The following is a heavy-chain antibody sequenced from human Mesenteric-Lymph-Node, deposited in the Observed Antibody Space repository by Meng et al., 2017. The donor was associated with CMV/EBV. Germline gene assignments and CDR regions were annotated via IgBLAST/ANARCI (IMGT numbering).Heavy chain of an antibody. J-gene: IGHJ5*02. Sequence: ASVKVSCKASGYTFTDYYIHWVRQATGQGLEWMGWMNPNSGNTGYAQKFQGRVTMTRNTSISTAYMELSSLRSEDTAVYYCARGLRYCSSTSCYYNWFDPWGQGTLVTVSS. CDR2: MNPNSGNT. D-gene: IGHD2-2*01. CDR3: ARGLRYCSSTSCYYNWFDP. V-gene: IGHV1-8*02. CDR1: GYTFTDYY.